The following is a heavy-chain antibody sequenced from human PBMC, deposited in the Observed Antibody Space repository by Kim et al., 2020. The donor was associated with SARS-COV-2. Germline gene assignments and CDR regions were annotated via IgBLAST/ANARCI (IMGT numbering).Heavy chain of an antibody. Sequence: GRVTMTRDTSTSTVYMELSSLRSEDTAVYYCARGNYYYDSSGPPRGAFDIWGQGTMVTVSS. D-gene: IGHD3-22*01. CDR3: ARGNYYYDSSGPPRGAFDI. J-gene: IGHJ3*02. V-gene: IGHV1-46*01.